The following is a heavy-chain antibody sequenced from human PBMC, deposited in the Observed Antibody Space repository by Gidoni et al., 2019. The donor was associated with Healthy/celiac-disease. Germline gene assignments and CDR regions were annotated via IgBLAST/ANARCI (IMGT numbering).Heavy chain of an antibody. CDR1: GFTFSSYG. V-gene: IGHV3-7*01. D-gene: IGHD2-15*01. J-gene: IGHJ5*02. Sequence: EVQLVESGGGLVQPGGSLRLSCAASGFTFSSYGMSWVRQAPGKGLEWVANIKQDGSEKYYVDSVKGRFTISRDNAKNSLYLQMNSLRAEDTAVYYCARDAVVAALNWFDPWGQGTLVTVSS. CDR3: ARDAVVAALNWFDP. CDR2: IKQDGSEK.